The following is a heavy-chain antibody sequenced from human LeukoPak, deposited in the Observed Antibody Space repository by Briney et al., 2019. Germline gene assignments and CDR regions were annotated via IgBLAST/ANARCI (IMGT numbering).Heavy chain of an antibody. J-gene: IGHJ4*02. V-gene: IGHV3-74*01. CDR2: TNSDGSNT. CDR3: ARLWFQWEPDY. D-gene: IGHD1-26*01. CDR1: GFTFSSYW. Sequence: GGSLRLSCAASGFTFSSYWMYWVRQAPGKGLVWVSHTNSDGSNTIYADSVKGRFTISRDNAKNTLYLQMNSLRAEDTAVYYCARLWFQWEPDYWGQGTLVTVSS.